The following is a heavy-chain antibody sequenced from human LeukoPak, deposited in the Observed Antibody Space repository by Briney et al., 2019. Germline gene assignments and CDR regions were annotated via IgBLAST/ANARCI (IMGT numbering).Heavy chain of an antibody. J-gene: IGHJ6*03. CDR2: FDPEDGET. D-gene: IGHD4-11*01. V-gene: IGHV1-24*01. Sequence: ASVKASCKVSGYTLTELSMHWVRQAPGKGLEWMGGFDPEDGETIYAQKFQGRVTMTEDTSTDTAYMELSSLRSEDTAVYYCATGSYFMTTGYYYYMDVWGKGTTVTVSS. CDR3: ATGSYFMTTGYYYYMDV. CDR1: GYTLTELS.